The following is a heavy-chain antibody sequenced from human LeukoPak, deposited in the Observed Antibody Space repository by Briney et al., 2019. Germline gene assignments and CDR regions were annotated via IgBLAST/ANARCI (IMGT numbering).Heavy chain of an antibody. J-gene: IGHJ4*02. CDR2: IYYSGST. Sequence: SETLSLTCTVSGGSISSSSYYWGWIRQPPGKGLEWIGSIYYSGSTYYNPSLKSRVTISVDTSKNQFSLKLSSVTAADTAVYYCAREYYDFWSADRYYFDYWGQGTLVTDSS. CDR1: GGSISSSSYY. V-gene: IGHV4-39*07. D-gene: IGHD3-3*01. CDR3: AREYYDFWSADRYYFDY.